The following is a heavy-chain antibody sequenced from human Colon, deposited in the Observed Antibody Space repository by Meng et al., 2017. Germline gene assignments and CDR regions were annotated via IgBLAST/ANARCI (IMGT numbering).Heavy chain of an antibody. Sequence: EGQVVESGGGLVQPGGSLRLSCTGSGFSFRSYVMNWVRQAPGKGLEWVANIKQDENEKNYVDSVKGRFTISRDSATNSLHLQMDDLKIEDTAVYYCARKVMYSFDPWGQGTLVTASS. CDR3: ARKVMYSFDP. CDR2: IKQDENEK. D-gene: IGHD1-14*01. CDR1: GFSFRSYV. V-gene: IGHV3-7*01. J-gene: IGHJ5*02.